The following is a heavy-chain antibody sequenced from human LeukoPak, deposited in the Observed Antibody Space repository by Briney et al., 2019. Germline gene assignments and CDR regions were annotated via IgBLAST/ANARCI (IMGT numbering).Heavy chain of an antibody. CDR1: GFTFSSFS. D-gene: IGHD6-19*01. V-gene: IGHV3-23*01. CDR3: AKDTERGWRSGWCVGGDY. Sequence: GVLRLSCAASGFTFSSFSMNLVRPAPGKGLEWVFGISGRGGSTYYADSVKGRFTISRDNSKNTLYLQMNSLRAEDTAVYYCAKDTERGWRSGWCVGGDYWGQGTLVTVSS. CDR2: ISGRGGST. J-gene: IGHJ4*02.